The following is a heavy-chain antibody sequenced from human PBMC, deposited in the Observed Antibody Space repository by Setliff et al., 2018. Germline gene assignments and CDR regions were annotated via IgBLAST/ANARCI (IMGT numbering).Heavy chain of an antibody. CDR1: GGSFSGYY. V-gene: IGHV4-34*01. CDR3: AREPWNYNFWSGCTRDYFDY. J-gene: IGHJ4*02. Sequence: PSETLSLTCAVYGGSFSGYYWSWIRQPPGKGLEWIGEINHSGSTNYNPSLKSRVTISVDTSKNQFSLKLSSVTAADTAVYYCAREPWNYNFWSGCTRDYFDYWGQGTLVTVSS. D-gene: IGHD3-3*01. CDR2: INHSGST.